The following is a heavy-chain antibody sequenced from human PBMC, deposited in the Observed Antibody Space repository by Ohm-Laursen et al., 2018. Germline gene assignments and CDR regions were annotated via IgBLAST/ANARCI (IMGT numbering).Heavy chain of an antibody. D-gene: IGHD2-2*01. CDR1: GFTFSSYG. CDR2: IKQDGSEK. V-gene: IGHV3-7*01. J-gene: IGHJ4*02. CDR3: ARAPQQLLTEGDDY. Sequence: SLRLSCAASGFTFSSYGMHWVRQAPGKGLEWVANIKQDGSEKYYVDSVKGRFTISRDNAKNSLYLQMNSLRAEDTAVYYCARAPQQLLTEGDDYWGQGTLVTVSS.